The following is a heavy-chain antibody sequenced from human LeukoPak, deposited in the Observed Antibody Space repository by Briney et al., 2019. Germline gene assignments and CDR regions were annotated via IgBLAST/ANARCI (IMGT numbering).Heavy chain of an antibody. J-gene: IGHJ4*02. D-gene: IGHD6-13*01. CDR1: GSTFTGYY. CDR3: ARDPPRGVAAAGKGTPDY. V-gene: IGHV1-2*02. CDR2: INPNSGGT. Sequence: ASVKVSCKASGSTFTGYYMHWVRQAPGQGLEWMGWINPNSGGTNYAQKFQGRVTMTRDTSISTAYMELSRLRSDDTAVYYCARDPPRGVAAAGKGTPDYWGQGTLVTVSS.